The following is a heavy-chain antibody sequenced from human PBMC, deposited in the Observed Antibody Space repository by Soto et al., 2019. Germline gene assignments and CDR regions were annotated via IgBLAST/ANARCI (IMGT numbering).Heavy chain of an antibody. CDR2: INSDGSST. CDR3: TKDSGYDSTD. V-gene: IGHV3-74*01. CDR1: GFTFSTYW. J-gene: IGHJ4*02. D-gene: IGHD3-9*01. Sequence: GGSLRLSCAASGFTFSTYWMHWVRQAPGKGLVWVSHINSDGSSTTYADSVKGRFTISRDNAKNTLYLQMNSLRVEDTALYYCTKDSGYDSTDWGLGTLVTVSS.